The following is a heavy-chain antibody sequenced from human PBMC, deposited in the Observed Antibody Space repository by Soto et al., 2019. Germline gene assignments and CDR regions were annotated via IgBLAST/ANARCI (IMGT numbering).Heavy chain of an antibody. CDR3: ARDHCSSTSCYHYGMDV. Sequence: ASVKVSCKASGYTFTGYYMHWVRQAPGQGLEWMGWINPNSGGTNYAQKFQGWVTMTRDTSISTAYMELSRLRSDDTAVYYCARDHCSSTSCYHYGMDVWGQGTTVAVSS. CDR1: GYTFTGYY. D-gene: IGHD2-2*01. V-gene: IGHV1-2*04. CDR2: INPNSGGT. J-gene: IGHJ6*02.